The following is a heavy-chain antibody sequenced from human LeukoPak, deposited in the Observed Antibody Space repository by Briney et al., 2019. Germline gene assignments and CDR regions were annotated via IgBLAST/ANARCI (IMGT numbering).Heavy chain of an antibody. CDR1: GGTFSSYA. D-gene: IGHD4-11*01. Sequence: SVKVSCKASGGTFSSYAISWVRQAPGQGLEWMGGIIPIFGTANYAQKFQGRVTIPEDESTGTAYMELSSLRFEDTAVYYRAREKSHSNYNWFDPWGQGTLVTVSS. J-gene: IGHJ5*02. CDR2: IIPIFGTA. V-gene: IGHV1-69*01. CDR3: AREKSHSNYNWFDP.